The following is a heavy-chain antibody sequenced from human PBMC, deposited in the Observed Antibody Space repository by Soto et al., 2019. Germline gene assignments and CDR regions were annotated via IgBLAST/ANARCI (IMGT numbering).Heavy chain of an antibody. CDR1: GFTLSNYY. Sequence: EVQLVESGGGLMQPGGSLRLSCVVSGFTLSNYYMHWARQAPGKGLVWVSHINGDGSITNYADSVKGRFTISRDNAKNTLYLQMNGLRAEDTAVYYCARGGVPAALDMWGEGTMVPVSS. J-gene: IGHJ3*02. D-gene: IGHD3-16*01. V-gene: IGHV3-74*01. CDR2: INGDGSIT. CDR3: ARGGVPAALDM.